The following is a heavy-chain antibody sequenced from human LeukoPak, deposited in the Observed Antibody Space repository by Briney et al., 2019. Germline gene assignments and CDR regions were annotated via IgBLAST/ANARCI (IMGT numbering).Heavy chain of an antibody. CDR3: ARGAVAANYFDY. CDR1: GGSINNYY. CDR2: IYYSGST. J-gene: IGHJ4*02. Sequence: SETLSLTCTVSGGSINNYYWGWIRQPPGKGLEWIGYIYYSGSTNYNPSLKSRVTISVDTSKNQFSLKLSSVTAADTAVYYCARGAVAANYFDYWGQGTLVTVSS. V-gene: IGHV4-59*01. D-gene: IGHD6-19*01.